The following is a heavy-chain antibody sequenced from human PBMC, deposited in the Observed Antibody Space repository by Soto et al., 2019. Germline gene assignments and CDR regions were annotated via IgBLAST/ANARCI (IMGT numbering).Heavy chain of an antibody. Sequence: GGSLRLSCAASGFTFSSYSMNWVRQAPGKGLEWVSIITITGFIDYADSVKGRFTISRDNAKSSLYLQMNSLRAEDTAVYYCGKDSSARFGELHHWGQGTLVTVSS. CDR2: IITITGFI. V-gene: IGHV3-21*01. CDR1: GFTFSSYS. D-gene: IGHD3-10*01. J-gene: IGHJ5*02. CDR3: GKDSSARFGELHH.